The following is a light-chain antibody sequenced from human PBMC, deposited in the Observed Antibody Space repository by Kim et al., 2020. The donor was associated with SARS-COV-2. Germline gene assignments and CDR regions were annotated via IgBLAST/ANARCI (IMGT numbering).Light chain of an antibody. Sequence: HGVTISCSGGSSNIGTNTFNWYQQLPATAPKLLIYTDDQRPSGVPDRFSGSKSGTSASLAITGLQSEDEADYFCATWDDSLNGGVFGGGTQLTVL. V-gene: IGLV1-44*01. CDR2: TDD. CDR3: ATWDDSLNGGV. J-gene: IGLJ3*02. CDR1: SSNIGTNT.